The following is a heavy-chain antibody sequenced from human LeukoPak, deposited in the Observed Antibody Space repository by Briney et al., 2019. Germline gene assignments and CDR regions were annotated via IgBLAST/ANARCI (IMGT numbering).Heavy chain of an antibody. Sequence: GGSLRLSCAASGFTFSGSAMHWVRQASGKGLEWVGRIRSKANSYATAYAASVKGRFTISRDDSKNTAYLQMNSLRAEDTAVYYCAREQGTTVEVDYWGQGTLVTVSS. CDR3: AREQGTTVEVDY. CDR1: GFTFSGSA. CDR2: IRSKANSYAT. D-gene: IGHD4-23*01. V-gene: IGHV3-73*01. J-gene: IGHJ4*02.